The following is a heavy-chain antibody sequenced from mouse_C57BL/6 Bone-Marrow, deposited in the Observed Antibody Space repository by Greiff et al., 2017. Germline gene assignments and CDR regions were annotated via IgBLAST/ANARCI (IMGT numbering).Heavy chain of an antibody. CDR3: ARASSGYVDD. CDR1: GYTFTSYG. J-gene: IGHJ4*01. V-gene: IGHV1-81*01. Sequence: VHLVESGAELARPGASVKLSCKASGYTFTSYGISWVKQRTGQGLEWIGEIYPRSGNTYYNEKFKGKATLTADKSSSTAYMELRSLTSEDSAVYFCARASSGYVDDWGQGTSVTVSS. D-gene: IGHD3-2*02. CDR2: IYPRSGNT.